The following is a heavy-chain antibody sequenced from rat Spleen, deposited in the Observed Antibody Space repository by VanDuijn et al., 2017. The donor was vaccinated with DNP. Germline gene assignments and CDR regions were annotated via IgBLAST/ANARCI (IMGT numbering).Heavy chain of an antibody. CDR2: IWSGGST. V-gene: IGHV2-4*01. J-gene: IGHJ2*01. D-gene: IGHD1-12*03. CDR1: GFSLTSYG. CDR3: ARDTYYSDGFYHDY. Sequence: QVQLKESGPGLVQPSQTLSLTCTVSGFSLTSYGVSWVRQPPGKGLEWIGAIWSGGSTDYNSTLKSRLSITKDASKSQVFLKMNSLQTEDTATYYCARDTYYSDGFYHDYWGQGVMVTVSS.